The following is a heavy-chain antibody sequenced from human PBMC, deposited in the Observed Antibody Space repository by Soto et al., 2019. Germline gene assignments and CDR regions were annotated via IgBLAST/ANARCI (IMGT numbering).Heavy chain of an antibody. CDR3: ARSSRSTPIQHDH. CDR1: GYTFTDYF. Sequence: SVQPFCKSSGYTFTDYFIHWVRQAPGQGLEWMGWINPKSGGTNYAPNFQGRVTMTRDTSTSTAYMELTGLRFDDTAVHYCARSSRSTPIQHDHWGNGTRVTV. D-gene: IGHD2-21*02. V-gene: IGHV1-2*02. CDR2: INPKSGGT. J-gene: IGHJ4*01.